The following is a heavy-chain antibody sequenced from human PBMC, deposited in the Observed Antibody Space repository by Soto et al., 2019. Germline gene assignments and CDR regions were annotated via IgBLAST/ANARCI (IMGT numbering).Heavy chain of an antibody. CDR1: AFTFSSYG. V-gene: IGHV3-30*18. D-gene: IGHD3-10*01. CDR3: AKDRMGAGVRGYFDY. CDR2: IIYDGSTK. Sequence: QVQLVESGGGVVQPGRSLRLSCADSAFTFSSYGLHWVRQAPGKGLEWVAVIIYDGSTKYYADSVKGRFTISRDNSKSTLYLQMNSLRAEDTAVYYCAKDRMGAGVRGYFDYWGQGTLVTVSS. J-gene: IGHJ4*02.